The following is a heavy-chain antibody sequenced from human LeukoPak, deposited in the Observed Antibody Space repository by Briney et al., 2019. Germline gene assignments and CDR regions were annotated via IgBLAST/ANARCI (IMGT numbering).Heavy chain of an antibody. CDR1: GGSISGQY. D-gene: IGHD3-10*01. J-gene: IGHJ5*02. V-gene: IGHV4-59*11. CDR3: ARGSVRGVISWFDP. CDR2: VHYTGSA. Sequence: SGTLSLTCTVSGGSISGQYWSWVRQPPGKGLEWIGYVHYTGSANYSPSLKNRVTISVDTVTNQFALKLSSVTAADTAVYYCARGSVRGVISWFDPWGQGTLVTVSS.